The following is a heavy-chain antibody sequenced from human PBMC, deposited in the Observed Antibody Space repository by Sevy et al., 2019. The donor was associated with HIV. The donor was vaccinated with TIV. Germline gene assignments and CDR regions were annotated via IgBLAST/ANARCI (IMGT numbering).Heavy chain of an antibody. CDR1: GYSFTSYW. V-gene: IGHV5-10-1*01. CDR2: IDPSDSYT. Sequence: GESLKISCKGSGYSFTSYWISWVRQMPGKGREWMGRIDPSDSYTNYSPSFQGHVTISAAKSISTAYLQWSSLKASDTAMYYCATTGAYCGGDCYSGENNAFDIWGQGTMVTVSS. J-gene: IGHJ3*02. CDR3: ATTGAYCGGDCYSGENNAFDI. D-gene: IGHD2-21*02.